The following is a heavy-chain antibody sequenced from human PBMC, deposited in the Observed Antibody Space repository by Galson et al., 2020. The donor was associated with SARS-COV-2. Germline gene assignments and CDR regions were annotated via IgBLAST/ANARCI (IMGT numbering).Heavy chain of an antibody. CDR3: ARDSIAAAGNYYHYGMDV. CDR1: GFTFSTYW. J-gene: IGHJ6*02. CDR2: IRQDGSDK. V-gene: IGHV3-7*03. Sequence: GGSLRLSCAASGFTFSTYWMSWVRQAPGEGLEWVANIRQDGSDKYYVDSVKGRFTISRDNAKNSLFLQMNSLRAEDTAVYYCARDSIAAAGNYYHYGMDVWGQGTTVTVS. D-gene: IGHD6-13*01.